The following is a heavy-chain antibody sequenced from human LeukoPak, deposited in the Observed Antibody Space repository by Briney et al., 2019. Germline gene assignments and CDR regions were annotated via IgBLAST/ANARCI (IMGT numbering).Heavy chain of an antibody. CDR1: GFTFSSYG. CDR2: NSGSGGST. J-gene: IGHJ5*02. V-gene: IGHV3-23*01. CDR3: ARDPGSGAESSGYHH. D-gene: IGHD3-22*01. Sequence: GGSLRLSCTASGFTFSSYGMSWVRQAPGKGLEWVSTNSGSGGSTYYADSVQGRFTISRDNSKNTLFLQMHSLRVEDTAVYYCARDPGSGAESSGYHHWGQGTLVTVSS.